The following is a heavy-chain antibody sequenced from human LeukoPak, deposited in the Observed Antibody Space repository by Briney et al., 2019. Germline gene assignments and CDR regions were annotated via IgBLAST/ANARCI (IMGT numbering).Heavy chain of an antibody. CDR2: ISGSGGST. D-gene: IGHD2-15*01. V-gene: IGHV3-23*01. CDR1: GFTFSTYA. Sequence: GGSLRLSCAASGFTFSTYAMNWVRQAPGKGLEWVSGISGSGGSTYYADSVKGRFTISRDNSRNSLFLQISSLRAEDTAVYYCARDRGGLQFDYWGQGTLVTVSS. CDR3: ARDRGGLQFDY. J-gene: IGHJ4*02.